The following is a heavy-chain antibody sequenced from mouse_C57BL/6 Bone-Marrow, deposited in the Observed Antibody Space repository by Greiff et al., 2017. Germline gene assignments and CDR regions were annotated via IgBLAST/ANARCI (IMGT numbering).Heavy chain of an antibody. CDR1: GYSITSGYD. Sequence: DVKLQESGPGMVKPSQSLSLTCTVTGYSITSGYDWHWIRHFPGNKLEWMGYISYSGSTNYNPSLKSRISITHDTSKNHFFLKLNSVTTEDTATYYCARAGYRNGFAYWGQGTLVTVSA. J-gene: IGHJ3*01. CDR2: ISYSGST. CDR3: ARAGYRNGFAY. D-gene: IGHD2-10*02. V-gene: IGHV3-1*01.